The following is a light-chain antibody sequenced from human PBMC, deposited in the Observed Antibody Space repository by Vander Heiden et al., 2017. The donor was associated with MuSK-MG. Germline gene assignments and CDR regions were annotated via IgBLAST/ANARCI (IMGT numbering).Light chain of an antibody. Sequence: DIQMTQSPSTLSASVGDRVTITCRASQSVTTWLAWYQQKPGKAPKLLIYKASSLESGGPSRFSGSGSGTEFTLTISSRQHDDFATYYCQQYNSYSWTFGQGTKVEIK. J-gene: IGKJ1*01. CDR2: KAS. V-gene: IGKV1-5*03. CDR1: QSVTTW. CDR3: QQYNSYSWT.